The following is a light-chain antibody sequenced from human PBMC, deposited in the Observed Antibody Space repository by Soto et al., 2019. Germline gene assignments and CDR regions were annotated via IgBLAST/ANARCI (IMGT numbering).Light chain of an antibody. CDR3: QFGTLVWT. CDR2: GAS. CDR1: QSVSDTY. V-gene: IGKV3-20*01. Sequence: EIVLTQSPGTLSLSPGERATLSCRASQSVSDTYLAWYQQKPGEPARLLIYGASNRATGIPDRFSGSGSGTDFTLTVSKLEPEDFAVYYCQFGTLVWTFGQGTKVEIK. J-gene: IGKJ1*01.